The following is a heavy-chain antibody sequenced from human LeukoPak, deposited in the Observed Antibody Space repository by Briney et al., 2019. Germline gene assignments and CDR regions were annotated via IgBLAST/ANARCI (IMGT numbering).Heavy chain of an antibody. Sequence: GGSLRLSCTASGFTFSRSSMNWVRQAPGKGLEWVSSISTSSSYIYYAGSVKGRFTISRDNAKNSLYLQMNSLRAEDTAVYYCARDRNDILTGYTAFDIWGQGTMVTVSS. CDR1: GFTFSRSS. CDR2: ISTSSSYI. CDR3: ARDRNDILTGYTAFDI. V-gene: IGHV3-21*01. J-gene: IGHJ3*02. D-gene: IGHD3-9*01.